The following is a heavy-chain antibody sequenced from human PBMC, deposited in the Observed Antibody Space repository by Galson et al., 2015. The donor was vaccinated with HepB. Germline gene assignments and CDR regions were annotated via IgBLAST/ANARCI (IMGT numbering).Heavy chain of an antibody. CDR3: VRDPPLGTPFDH. CDR1: GFTFSTYS. V-gene: IGHV3-48*01. J-gene: IGHJ4*02. D-gene: IGHD7-27*01. CDR2: ISSSSSPI. Sequence: SLRLSCAASGFTFSTYSMNWVRQAPGKGLEWVSYISSSSSPIYYADSVKGRFTISRDNARNSLYLQMNSLRPEDTAVYYCVRDPPLGTPFDHWGQGTLVTVSS.